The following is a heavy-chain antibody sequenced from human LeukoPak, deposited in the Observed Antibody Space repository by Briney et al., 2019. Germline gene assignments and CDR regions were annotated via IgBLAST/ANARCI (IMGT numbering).Heavy chain of an antibody. CDR1: GFTFSSYG. CDR3: ATDIIAVAGSSPPAFDY. V-gene: IGHV3-30*02. J-gene: IGHJ4*02. D-gene: IGHD6-19*01. CDR2: IRYDGSNK. Sequence: GGSLRLSCAASGFTFSSYGMHWVRQAPGKGLEWVAFIRYDGSNKYYADSVKGRFTISRDNSKNTLYLQMNSLRAEDTAVYYCATDIIAVAGSSPPAFDYWGQGTLVTVSS.